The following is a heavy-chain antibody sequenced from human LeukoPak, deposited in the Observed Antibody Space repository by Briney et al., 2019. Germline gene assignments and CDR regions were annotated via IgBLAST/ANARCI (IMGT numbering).Heavy chain of an antibody. CDR1: GFTFSRYE. V-gene: IGHV3-48*03. Sequence: GGSLRLSCAASGFTFSRYEMNWVRQAPGKGLVWVSYISSSDSTIYYADSVKGRFTISRDNAKNSLYLQMNSLRAEDTAVYYCAKDGQYSSSSPYYFDYWGQGTLVTVSS. D-gene: IGHD6-6*01. J-gene: IGHJ4*02. CDR2: ISSSDSTI. CDR3: AKDGQYSSSSPYYFDY.